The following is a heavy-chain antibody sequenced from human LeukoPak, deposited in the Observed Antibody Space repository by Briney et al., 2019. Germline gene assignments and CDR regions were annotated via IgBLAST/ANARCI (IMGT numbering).Heavy chain of an antibody. V-gene: IGHV3-7*05. CDR3: ARDYYDSSGEFDY. J-gene: IGHJ4*02. CDR1: GFTFSSYW. Sequence: GGSLRLSRAASGFTFSSYWMSWVRQAPGKGLEWVANIKQDGSEKYYVDSVKGRFTISRDNAKNSLYLQMNSLRAEDTAVYYCARDYYDSSGEFDYWGQGTLVTVPS. CDR2: IKQDGSEK. D-gene: IGHD3-22*01.